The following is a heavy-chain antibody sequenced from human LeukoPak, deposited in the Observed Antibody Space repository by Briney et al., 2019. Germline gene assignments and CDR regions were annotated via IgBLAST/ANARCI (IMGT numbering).Heavy chain of an antibody. D-gene: IGHD3-22*01. V-gene: IGHV3-53*05. Sequence: PGGSLRLSCAASGFTVSSNYISWVRQAPGKGLEWVSVIYSGGGTNYADSVKGRFTISRDNSKNTLYLQINSLRAEDTAVYYCAKRYYDGSGYSIDYWGQGTLVTVSS. J-gene: IGHJ4*02. CDR3: AKRYYDGSGYSIDY. CDR1: GFTVSSNY. CDR2: IYSGGGT.